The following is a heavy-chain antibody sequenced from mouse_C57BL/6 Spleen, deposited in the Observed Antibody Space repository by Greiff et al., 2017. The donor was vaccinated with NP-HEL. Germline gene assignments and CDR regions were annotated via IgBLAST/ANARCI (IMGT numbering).Heavy chain of an antibody. J-gene: IGHJ4*01. V-gene: IGHV1-50*01. CDR3: ARRGFITTEMDY. CDR1: GYTFTSYW. Sequence: VQLQQPGAELVKPGASVKLSCKASGYTFTSYWMQWVKQRPGQGLEWIGEIDPSDSYTNYNQKFKGKATLTVDTSSSTAYMQLSSLTSEDSAVYYCARRGFITTEMDYWGQGTSVTVSS. CDR2: IDPSDSYT. D-gene: IGHD1-1*01.